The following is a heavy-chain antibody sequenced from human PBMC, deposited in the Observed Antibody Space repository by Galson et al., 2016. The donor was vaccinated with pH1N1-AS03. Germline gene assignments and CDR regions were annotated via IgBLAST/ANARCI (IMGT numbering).Heavy chain of an antibody. J-gene: IGHJ6*02. CDR3: AHRLSRKHGLGV. V-gene: IGHV2-5*02. D-gene: IGHD1-14*01. CDR2: IYWDDVK. Sequence: PALVKPPQTLTLTCTFSGFSLTSSGVGVGWIRQPPGKAPEWLALIYWDDVKVYSPSLKSRLTITKDTTKNLVVLIVTDVDPVDSATYYCAHRLSRKHGLGVWGHGTTVTVSS. CDR1: GFSLTSSGVG.